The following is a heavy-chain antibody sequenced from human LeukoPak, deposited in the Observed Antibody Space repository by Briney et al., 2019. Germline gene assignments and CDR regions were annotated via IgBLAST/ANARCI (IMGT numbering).Heavy chain of an antibody. J-gene: IGHJ4*02. V-gene: IGHV4-61*01. D-gene: IGHD4-17*01. Sequence: SETLSLTCTVSGGSVSSGSYYWNWIRHPPGKGLEWIGYMFYSGCTNYNPSLKSRVTISVDTSKNQISLKLSSVTAADTAVYYCARGRYGDYPPFDYWGQGTLVTVSS. CDR3: ARGRYGDYPPFDY. CDR1: GGSVSSGSYY. CDR2: MFYSGCT.